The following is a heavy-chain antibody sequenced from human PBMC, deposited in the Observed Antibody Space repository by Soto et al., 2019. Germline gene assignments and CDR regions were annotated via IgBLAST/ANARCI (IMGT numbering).Heavy chain of an antibody. CDR1: GFRFNIYS. D-gene: IGHD6-19*01. CDR3: ARSVEGHFDY. CDR2: MTSDTKTI. J-gene: IGHJ4*02. V-gene: IGHV3-48*02. Sequence: EVQLVESGGGLVQPGGSLRLSCAASGFRFNIYSMNWIRQAPGKGLEWSAYMTSDTKTIKYADSVKGRFTISRDNDNKLVYLQMNSLRDEDTAVYYCARSVEGHFDYWGQGTVVTVSA.